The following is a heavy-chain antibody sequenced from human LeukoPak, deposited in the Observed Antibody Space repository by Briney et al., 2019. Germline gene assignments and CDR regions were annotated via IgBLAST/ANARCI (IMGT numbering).Heavy chain of an antibody. J-gene: IGHJ4*02. CDR2: IYPGDSDT. CDR3: ARLLSGYYYGSGTPRD. Sequence: GESLKISCKGSGSSFTSHWIGWVRQLPGKGLEWMGIIYPGDSDTRYSPSFQGQVTISADKSISTAYLQWSSLKASDTAMYYCARLLSGYYYGSGTPRDWGQGTLVTVSS. D-gene: IGHD3-10*01. V-gene: IGHV5-51*01. CDR1: GSSFTSHW.